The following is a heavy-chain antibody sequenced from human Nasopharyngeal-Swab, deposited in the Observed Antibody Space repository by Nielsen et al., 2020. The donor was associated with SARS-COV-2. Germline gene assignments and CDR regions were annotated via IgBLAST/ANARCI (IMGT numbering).Heavy chain of an antibody. D-gene: IGHD2-2*01. CDR1: GFTFSDRY. Sequence: GGSLRLSCAASGFTFSDRYMGWVRQAPGKGLEWLGRSRNKAAGYTTEYAASVKGRFTISRDDSKNSLHLQINNLKAEDTAVYYCARYCSSNSCFGAFDIWGQGTMVTVSS. J-gene: IGHJ3*02. CDR3: ARYCSSNSCFGAFDI. CDR2: SRNKAAGYTT. V-gene: IGHV3-72*01.